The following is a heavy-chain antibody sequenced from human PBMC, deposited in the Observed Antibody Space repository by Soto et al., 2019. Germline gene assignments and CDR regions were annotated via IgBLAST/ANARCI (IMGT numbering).Heavy chain of an antibody. D-gene: IGHD3-10*01. J-gene: IGHJ4*02. V-gene: IGHV5-51*03. Sequence: PGESLKISCQCSGYTFSNFWIGWVRQLPGKGLEWMGIIYPGDHETRYSPSFHGKVTISADKSINTAYLQWNSLKASDTAMYYCAILITMVRGVSDYWGQGTLVTVSS. CDR2: IYPGDHET. CDR3: AILITMVRGVSDY. CDR1: GYTFSNFW.